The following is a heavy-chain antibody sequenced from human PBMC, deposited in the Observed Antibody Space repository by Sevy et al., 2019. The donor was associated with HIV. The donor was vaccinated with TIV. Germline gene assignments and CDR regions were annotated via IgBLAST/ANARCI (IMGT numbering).Heavy chain of an antibody. CDR3: AREGGDYDFWSGQYYYYYGMDV. V-gene: IGHV3-53*01. CDR2: IYSGGST. D-gene: IGHD3-3*01. CDR1: GFTVSSNY. J-gene: IGHJ6*02. Sequence: GGSLRLSCAASGFTVSSNYVSWVRQAPGKGLEWVSVIYSGGSTYYADSVKGRFTISRDNSKNTLYLQMNSLRAEDTAVYYCAREGGDYDFWSGQYYYYYGMDVWGQGTTVTVSS.